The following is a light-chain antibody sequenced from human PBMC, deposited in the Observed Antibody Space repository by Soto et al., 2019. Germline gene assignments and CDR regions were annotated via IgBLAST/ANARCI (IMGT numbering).Light chain of an antibody. CDR3: AAWDDSLSCYVV. J-gene: IGLJ2*01. Sequence: QSVLTQPPSASGTPGQRVTISCSGINSNIGSNPVNWYQQLPGTAPKLLIYRNNQRPSGVPDRFSGSKSGTSASLAISGLQSEDEADYYCAAWDDSLSCYVVFGGGTQLTVL. CDR1: NSNIGSNP. CDR2: RNN. V-gene: IGLV1-44*01.